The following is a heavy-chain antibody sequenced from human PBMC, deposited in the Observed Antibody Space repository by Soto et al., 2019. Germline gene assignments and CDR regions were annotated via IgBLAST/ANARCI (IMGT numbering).Heavy chain of an antibody. D-gene: IGHD3-22*01. CDR1: GGSISSGGYY. J-gene: IGHJ5*02. Sequence: QVRLQESGPGLVKPSQTLSLTCTVSGGSISSGGYYWSWIRQHPGKGLEWIGYIYYSGSTYYNPFLLSRVTISVDTSKNQFSLKLSSVTAADTAVYYCAQLYYYDSSGYPAVWFDPWGQGTLVTVSS. V-gene: IGHV4-31*04. CDR2: IYYSGST. CDR3: AQLYYYDSSGYPAVWFDP.